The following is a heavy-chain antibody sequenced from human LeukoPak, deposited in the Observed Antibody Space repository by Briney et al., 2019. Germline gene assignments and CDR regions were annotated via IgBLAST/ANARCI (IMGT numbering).Heavy chain of an antibody. CDR1: GFTFSSYS. J-gene: IGHJ4*02. CDR2: ISSSSSTI. CDR3: AKRETIVGASPRPYYFDY. D-gene: IGHD1-26*01. V-gene: IGHV3-48*01. Sequence: PGGSLRLSCAASGFTFSSYSMNWVRQAPGKGLEWVSYISSSSSTIYYADSVKGRFTISRDNSENTLYLQMNSLRAEDTAVYYCAKRETIVGASPRPYYFDYWGQGTLVTVSS.